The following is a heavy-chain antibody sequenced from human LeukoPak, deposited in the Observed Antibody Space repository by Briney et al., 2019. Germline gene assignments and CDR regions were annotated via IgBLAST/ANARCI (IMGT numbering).Heavy chain of an antibody. CDR2: INPNSGGT. CDR3: ASGPGEWFGELVDY. Sequence: SSVRVSCKASGYTFTGYYMHWVRQAPGQGLEWMGWINPNSGGTNYAQKFQGRVTMTRDTSISTAYMELSRLRSDDTAVYYCASGPGEWFGELVDYWGQGTLVTVSS. D-gene: IGHD3-10*01. CDR1: GYTFTGYY. J-gene: IGHJ4*02. V-gene: IGHV1-2*02.